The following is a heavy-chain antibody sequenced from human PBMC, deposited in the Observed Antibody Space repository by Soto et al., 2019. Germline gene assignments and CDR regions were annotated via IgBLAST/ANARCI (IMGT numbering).Heavy chain of an antibody. J-gene: IGHJ4*02. CDR3: ARDQGLRYQGPFDY. CDR2: ISAYNGNT. Sequence: GASVKVSCKASGYTFTSYGISWVRQAPGQGLEWMGWISAYNGNTNYAQKLQGRVTMTTDTSTSTAYMELRSLRSDDTAVYYCARDQGLRYQGPFDYWGQGTLVTASS. V-gene: IGHV1-18*01. CDR1: GYTFTSYG. D-gene: IGHD3-9*01.